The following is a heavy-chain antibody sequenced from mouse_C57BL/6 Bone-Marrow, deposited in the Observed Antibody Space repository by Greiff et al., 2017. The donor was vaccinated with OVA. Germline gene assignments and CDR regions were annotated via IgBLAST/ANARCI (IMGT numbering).Heavy chain of an antibody. CDR1: GYTFTDYY. CDR2: INPYNGGT. Sequence: EVQLQQSGPVLVKPGASVKMSCKASGYTFTDYYMNWVKQSHGKSLEWIGVINPYNGGTSYNQKFKGKATLTVDKSSSTAYMELNSLTSEDSAVYDCARSGDDYGSSFDDWGQGTTLTAAS. D-gene: IGHD1-1*01. J-gene: IGHJ2*01. CDR3: ARSGDDYGSSFDD. V-gene: IGHV1-19*01.